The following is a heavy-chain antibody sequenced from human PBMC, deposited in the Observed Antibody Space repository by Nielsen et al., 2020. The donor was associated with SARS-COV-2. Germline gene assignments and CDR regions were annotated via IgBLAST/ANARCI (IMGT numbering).Heavy chain of an antibody. Sequence: KVSCKGSGYSFTSYWIGWVRQMPGKGLEWMGIIYPGDSDTRYSPSFQGQVTISADKSISTAYLQWSSLKASDTAMYYCARRGGYCSGGSCYSGPNWFDPWGQGTLVTVSS. CDR1: GYSFTSYW. CDR3: ARRGGYCSGGSCYSGPNWFDP. V-gene: IGHV5-51*01. D-gene: IGHD2-15*01. CDR2: IYPGDSDT. J-gene: IGHJ5*02.